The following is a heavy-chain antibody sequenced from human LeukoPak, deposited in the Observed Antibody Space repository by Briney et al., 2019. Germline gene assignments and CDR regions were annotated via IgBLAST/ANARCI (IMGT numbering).Heavy chain of an antibody. V-gene: IGHV3-74*01. CDR3: AREGVYVPEEAFDI. D-gene: IGHD5/OR15-5a*01. CDR1: GITFSSYW. Sequence: GGSLRLSCAASGITFSSYWMHWVRQAPGKGLVWVSRINSDGSSTSYADSVKGRFTIPRDNAKNTLYLQMNSLRAEDTALYYCAREGVYVPEEAFDIWGQGTMVTVTS. J-gene: IGHJ3*02. CDR2: INSDGSST.